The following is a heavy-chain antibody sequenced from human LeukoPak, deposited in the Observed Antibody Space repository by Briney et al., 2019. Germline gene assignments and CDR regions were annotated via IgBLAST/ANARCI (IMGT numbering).Heavy chain of an antibody. J-gene: IGHJ4*02. V-gene: IGHV3-73*01. Sequence: PGGSLRLSCAASGFTFSGSAMHWVRQASGKGLEWVGRIRSKANSYATAYAASVKGRFTISRDDSKNTAYLQMNSLKTEDTAVYYCAKDLDSGSYDYWGQGTLVTVSS. CDR2: IRSKANSYAT. CDR3: AKDLDSGSYDY. D-gene: IGHD1-26*01. CDR1: GFTFSGSA.